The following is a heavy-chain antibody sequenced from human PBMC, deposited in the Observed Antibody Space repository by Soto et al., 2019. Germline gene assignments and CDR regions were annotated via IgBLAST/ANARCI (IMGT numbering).Heavy chain of an antibody. J-gene: IGHJ4*02. V-gene: IGHV4-34*01. CDR1: GGYSSGYY. D-gene: IGHD3-22*01. CDR2: INHSGST. Sequence: NPSENLSLTCAVKGGYSSGYYWRWIRQPPGMGLEWIGEINHSGSTHYNPSLKSRVTIPVDTSKNQFSLRLSSVTAADTAVYYCARSSYYYDSSGYAQSSFDYWGQGTLVTVSS. CDR3: ARSSYYYDSSGYAQSSFDY.